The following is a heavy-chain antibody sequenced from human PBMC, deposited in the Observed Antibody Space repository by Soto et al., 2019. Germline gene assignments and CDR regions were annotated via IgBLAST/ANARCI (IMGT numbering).Heavy chain of an antibody. V-gene: IGHV3-21*01. CDR2: INYAGTYF. CDR3: ARKPVTLQGRFDS. Sequence: GGSLRLSCAASGFAFGNYSMNWVRQAPGKGLEWVSSINYAGTYFLNADSVEGRFTISRDNAANSLYLQMNSLRVEDTAVYYCARKPVTLQGRFDSWGQGTLVTVSS. CDR1: GFAFGNYS. D-gene: IGHD4-4*01. J-gene: IGHJ5*01.